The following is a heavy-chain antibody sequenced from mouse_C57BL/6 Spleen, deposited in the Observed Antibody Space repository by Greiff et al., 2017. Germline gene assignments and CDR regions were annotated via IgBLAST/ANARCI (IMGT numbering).Heavy chain of an antibody. CDR3: ASLYSDCAWFAY. D-gene: IGHD2-12*01. Sequence: EVQGVEPGGGLVQPGGSLSLSCAASGFTFTDYYMSWVRQPPGKALEWLGFIRNKANGYTTEYSASVKGRFTISRDKSQSFLYLQINALRAEDSATYYCASLYSDCAWFAYWGQGTLVTVSA. CDR1: GFTFTDYY. CDR2: IRNKANGYTT. V-gene: IGHV7-3*01. J-gene: IGHJ3*01.